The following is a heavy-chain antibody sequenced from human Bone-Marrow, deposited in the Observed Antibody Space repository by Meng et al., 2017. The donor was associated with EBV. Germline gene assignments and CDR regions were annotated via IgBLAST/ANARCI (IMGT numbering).Heavy chain of an antibody. CDR3: VRFSNYVLDH. J-gene: IGHJ4*02. Sequence: QISLVQSGGEVQKPGASVRVSCKTSGYTFSSFTLNWVRQVPGQGFEWVGWIHGYSANTHYAQKFHGRVNMSTDTSTDTSYMELKNLRPDDTAIYYCVRFSNYVLDHWGQGTLVTVSS. V-gene: IGHV1-18*01. D-gene: IGHD3-10*01. CDR2: IHGYSANT. CDR1: GYTFSSFT.